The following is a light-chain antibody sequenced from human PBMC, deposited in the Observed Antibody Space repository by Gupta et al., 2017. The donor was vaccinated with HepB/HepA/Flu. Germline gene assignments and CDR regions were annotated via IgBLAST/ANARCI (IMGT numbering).Light chain of an antibody. CDR2: LDGSVSY. J-gene: IGLJ2*01. CDR1: RGHSRYT. V-gene: IGLV4-60*03. Sequence: PVLTQSSSDSASLGPPVKLTCTVSRGHSRYTIACHQQQPGKAPRYLKKLDGSVSYNKGSGVPDRFSGSNSGADRYLTISSLQSEDEADYYCETLDTNTHVVLGGGTKLTVL. CDR3: ETLDTNTHVV.